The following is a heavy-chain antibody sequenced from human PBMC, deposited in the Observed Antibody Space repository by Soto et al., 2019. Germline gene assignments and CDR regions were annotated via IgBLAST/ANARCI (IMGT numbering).Heavy chain of an antibody. Sequence: QVQLVQSGAEVKKPGASVKVSCKASGYTFTSYGISWVRQAPGQGLEWMGWISAYNGNTNYAQKLQGRVTMTTDTSTSTAYMELRSLRSDDTAVYYCARDPGGSGSDYRSYYGMDVWGQGTTVTVSS. CDR2: ISAYNGNT. J-gene: IGHJ6*02. D-gene: IGHD3-10*01. CDR1: GYTFTSYG. V-gene: IGHV1-18*01. CDR3: ARDPGGSGSDYRSYYGMDV.